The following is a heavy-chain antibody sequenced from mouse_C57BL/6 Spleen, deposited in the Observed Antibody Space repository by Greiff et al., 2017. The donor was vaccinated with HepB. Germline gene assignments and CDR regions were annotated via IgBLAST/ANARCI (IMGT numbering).Heavy chain of an antibody. Sequence: LKQSGAELVKPGASVKISCKASGYAFSSYWMNWVKQRPGKGLEWIGQIYPGDGDTNYNGKFKGKATLTADKSSSTAYMQLSSLTSEDSAVYFCARSTVVAGDFDYWGQGTTLTVSS. V-gene: IGHV1-80*01. J-gene: IGHJ2*01. CDR2: IYPGDGDT. CDR3: ARSTVVAGDFDY. D-gene: IGHD1-1*01. CDR1: GYAFSSYW.